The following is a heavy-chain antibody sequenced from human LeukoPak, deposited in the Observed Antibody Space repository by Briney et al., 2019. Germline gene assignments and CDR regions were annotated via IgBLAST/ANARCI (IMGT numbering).Heavy chain of an antibody. CDR2: ISYDGSNK. Sequence: GRSLRLSCAASGFTFSSYGMHWVRQAPGKGLEWVAVISYDGSNKYYADSVKGRFTISRDNSKNTLYLQMNSLRAEDTAVYYCAKGSFIGSGSYSPNLVYWGQGTLVTVSS. J-gene: IGHJ4*02. CDR1: GFTFSSYG. D-gene: IGHD3-10*01. CDR3: AKGSFIGSGSYSPNLVY. V-gene: IGHV3-30*18.